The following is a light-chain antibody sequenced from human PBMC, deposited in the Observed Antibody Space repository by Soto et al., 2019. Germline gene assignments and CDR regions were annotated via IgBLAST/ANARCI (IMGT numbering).Light chain of an antibody. CDR2: AAS. Sequence: AIRMTQSPSSLSSSTVDIVTITCRASQGISSYLSWYQQKPGKAPKLLIYAASTLQSGVPSRFSGSGSGTEFTLTISSLQPEDFATYYCLQHNSYPLTFGGGTKVDIK. CDR3: LQHNSYPLT. V-gene: IGKV1-8*01. CDR1: QGISSY. J-gene: IGKJ4*01.